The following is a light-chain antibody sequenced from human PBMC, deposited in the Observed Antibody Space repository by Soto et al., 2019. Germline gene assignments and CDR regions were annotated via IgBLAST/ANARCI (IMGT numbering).Light chain of an antibody. CDR2: GNS. CDR3: QSYDISLSRYV. Sequence: QSVLTQPPSVSGAPGQRVTISCTGSSSNIGAGYDVHWYQQLPGTAPKLLIYGNSNRPSGVPDRFSGSKSGTSASLAITGLQAEDEVDYYCQSYDISLSRYVFRTGTKVTVL. CDR1: SSNIGAGYD. V-gene: IGLV1-40*01. J-gene: IGLJ1*01.